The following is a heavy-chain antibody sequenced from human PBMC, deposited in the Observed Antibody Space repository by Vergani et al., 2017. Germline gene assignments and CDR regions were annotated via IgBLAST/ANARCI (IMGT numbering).Heavy chain of an antibody. V-gene: IGHV3-11*06. J-gene: IGHJ4*02. CDR3: ARAAGYSSGWADY. Sequence: VQLVESGGGLVKPGGSLRLSCAASGFTFSDYYMSWIRQAPGKGLEWVSYISSSSSYTNYADSVKGRFTISRDNAKNSLYLQMNSPRAEDTAVYYCARAAGYSSGWADYWGQGTLVTVSS. D-gene: IGHD6-19*01. CDR2: ISSSSSYT. CDR1: GFTFSDYY.